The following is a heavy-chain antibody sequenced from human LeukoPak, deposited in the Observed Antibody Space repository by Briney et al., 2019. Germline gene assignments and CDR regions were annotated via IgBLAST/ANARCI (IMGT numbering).Heavy chain of an antibody. CDR2: IHRSGSP. CDR3: AREILGGFNPGAY. CDR1: LDSTTSTS. Sequence: SETLSLTCTFSLDSTTSTSWGWVRHPPGPGLEWIGEIHRSGSPNYNPSLQSRVTISIDRSRNQIVLELSSVTAADTAVYYCAREILGGFNPGAYWGQGILVTVSS. J-gene: IGHJ4*02. D-gene: IGHD1-14*01. V-gene: IGHV4-4*02.